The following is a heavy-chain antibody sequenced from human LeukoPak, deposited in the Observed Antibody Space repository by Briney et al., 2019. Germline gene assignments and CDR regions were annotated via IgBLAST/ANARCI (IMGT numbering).Heavy chain of an antibody. CDR1: GFTFSDYY. V-gene: IGHV3-23*01. D-gene: IGHD1-20*01. CDR2: ISGSGGST. Sequence: GGSLRLSCAASGFTFSDYYMSWVRQAPGKGLEWVSGISGSGGSTYYADSVKGRFTISRDNSKNALYLQMNSLRAEDTAVYYCAKGRGNWNDYFDYWGQGTLVTVSS. CDR3: AKGRGNWNDYFDY. J-gene: IGHJ4*02.